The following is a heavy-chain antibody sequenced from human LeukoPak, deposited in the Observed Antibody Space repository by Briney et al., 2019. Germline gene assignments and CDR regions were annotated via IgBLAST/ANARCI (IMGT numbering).Heavy chain of an antibody. V-gene: IGHV4-34*01. J-gene: IGHJ5*02. CDR3: ARSYASSWYWNWFDP. CDR2: INHSGST. Sequence: SETLSLTCAVYGGSFSGYYWSWIRQPPGKGLEWIGEINHSGSTNYNPSLKSRVTISVDTSKNQFSLRLSSVTAADTAVYYCARSYASSWYWNWFDPWGQGTLVTVSS. D-gene: IGHD6-13*01. CDR1: GGSFSGYY.